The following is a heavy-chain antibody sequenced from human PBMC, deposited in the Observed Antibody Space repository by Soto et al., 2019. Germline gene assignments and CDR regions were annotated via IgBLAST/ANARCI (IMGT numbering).Heavy chain of an antibody. CDR1: GGSISSSSYY. CDR3: ARHRSGAARLTFGY. Sequence: SETLSLTCTVSGGSISSSSYYWGWIRQPPGKGLEWIGSIYYSGSTYYNPSLKSRVTISVDTSKNQFSLKLSSVTAADTAVYYCARHRSGAARLTFGYWGQGTLVTVSS. V-gene: IGHV4-39*01. D-gene: IGHD6-6*01. J-gene: IGHJ4*02. CDR2: IYYSGST.